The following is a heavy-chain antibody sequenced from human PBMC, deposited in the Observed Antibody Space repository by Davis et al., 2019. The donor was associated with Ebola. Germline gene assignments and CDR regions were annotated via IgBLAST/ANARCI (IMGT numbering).Heavy chain of an antibody. D-gene: IGHD3-3*01. J-gene: IGHJ5*02. Sequence: PGGSLRLSCAVYGGSFSGYYWSWIRQPPGKGLEWIGEINHSGSTNYNPSLKSRVTISVDTSKNQFSLKLSSVTAADTAVYYCARGTIFGVVLANSQLYNWFDPWGQGTLVTVSS. CDR2: INHSGST. CDR3: ARGTIFGVVLANSQLYNWFDP. CDR1: GGSFSGYY. V-gene: IGHV4-34*01.